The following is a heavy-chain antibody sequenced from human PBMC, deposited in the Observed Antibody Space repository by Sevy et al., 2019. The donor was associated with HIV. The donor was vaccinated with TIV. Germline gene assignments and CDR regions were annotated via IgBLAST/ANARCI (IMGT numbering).Heavy chain of an antibody. J-gene: IGHJ6*02. CDR2: ISWNSRNI. D-gene: IGHD2-21*01. CDR3: AKDINRGCDGVNCYSYYYYFYGLDV. CDR1: GFPFNDHA. Sequence: GGSLRLSCAASGFPFNDHAMHWVRQVPGKGLEWVSGISWNSRNIGYADSVKGRFTISRDNARHFGYLEMNGLRPGDTAFYYCAKDINRGCDGVNCYSYYYYFYGLDVWGQGTTVTVSS. V-gene: IGHV3-9*01.